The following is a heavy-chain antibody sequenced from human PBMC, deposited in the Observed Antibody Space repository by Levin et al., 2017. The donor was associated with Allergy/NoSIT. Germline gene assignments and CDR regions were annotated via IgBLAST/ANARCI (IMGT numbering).Heavy chain of an antibody. CDR2: ISHDGSKR. CDR3: AKVAALVWVEGYMDV. Sequence: TGGSLRLSCAASGFTFSSHGMHWVRQAPGKGLEWVAVISHDGSKRYYRDSVKGRFTISRDNSENTLSLQMNSLRAEDTAVYYCAKVAALVWVEGYMDVWGKGTTVTVSS. V-gene: IGHV3-30*18. J-gene: IGHJ6*03. CDR1: GFTFSSHG. D-gene: IGHD3-3*02.